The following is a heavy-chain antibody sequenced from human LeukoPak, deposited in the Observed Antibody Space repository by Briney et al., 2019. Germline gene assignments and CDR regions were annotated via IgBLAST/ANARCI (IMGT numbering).Heavy chain of an antibody. J-gene: IGHJ4*02. CDR3: AKDPYPYYGSGSYYGY. CDR1: GFTFSSYA. Sequence: QPGGSLRLSCAASGFTFSSYAMSWVRQAPGKGLEWVSAIRGSGGSTYYADSVKGRFTISRDNSKNTLYLQMNSLRAEDTAVYYCAKDPYPYYGSGSYYGYWGQGTLVTVSS. D-gene: IGHD3-10*01. V-gene: IGHV3-23*01. CDR2: IRGSGGST.